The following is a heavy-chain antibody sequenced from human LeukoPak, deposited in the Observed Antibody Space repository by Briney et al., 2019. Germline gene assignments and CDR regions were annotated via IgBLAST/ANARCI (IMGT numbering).Heavy chain of an antibody. V-gene: IGHV3-7*01. CDR1: GSTFSSYW. Sequence: HPGGSLRLSCAASGSTFSSYWMSWVRQAPGKGLEWVANIKQDGSEKYYVDSVKGRFTISRDNAKNSLYLQMNSLRAEDTAVYYCARETYYYDSWGQGTLVTVSS. CDR2: IKQDGSEK. J-gene: IGHJ4*02. CDR3: ARETYYYDS. D-gene: IGHD3-22*01.